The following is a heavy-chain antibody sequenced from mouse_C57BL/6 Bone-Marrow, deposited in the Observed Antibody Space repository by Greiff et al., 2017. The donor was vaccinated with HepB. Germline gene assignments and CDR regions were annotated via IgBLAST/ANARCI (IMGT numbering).Heavy chain of an antibody. D-gene: IGHD1-1*01. V-gene: IGHV1-82*01. CDR3: AREAYYYGSSPYWYFDV. CDR1: GYAFSSSW. J-gene: IGHJ1*03. Sequence: VQLVESGPELVKPGASVKISCKASGYAFSSSWMNWVKQRPGKGLEWIGRIYPGDGDTNYNGKFKGKATLTADKSSSTAYMQLSSLTSEDSAVYFCAREAYYYGSSPYWYFDVWGTGTTVTVSS. CDR2: IYPGDGDT.